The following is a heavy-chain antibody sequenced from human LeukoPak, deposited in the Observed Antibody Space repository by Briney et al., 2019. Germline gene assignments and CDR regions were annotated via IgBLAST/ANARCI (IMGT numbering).Heavy chain of an antibody. CDR3: GRNYGENY. CDR1: GYTFTSYG. CDR2: ISANNGNT. Sequence: GASVKVSFKASGYTFTSYGITWVRQAPGQGLEWMGRISANNGNTNYAQKLQGRVTMTTDTSTSTAFMEVRSLRSDDTAVYYCGRNYGENYWGQGTLVTVSS. V-gene: IGHV1-18*01. J-gene: IGHJ4*02. D-gene: IGHD4-17*01.